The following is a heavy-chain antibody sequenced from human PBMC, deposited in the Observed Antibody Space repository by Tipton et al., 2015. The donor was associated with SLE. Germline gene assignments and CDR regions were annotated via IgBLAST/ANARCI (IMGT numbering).Heavy chain of an antibody. J-gene: IGHJ6*02. CDR2: TFYRGNT. D-gene: IGHD6-6*01. V-gene: IGHV4-59*08. Sequence: GSLRLSCTVSDDFIFTYYWSWIRQPPGKGLEWIGYTFYRGNTDYNPSLKSRVTISLDTSKNQFSLKLSSVTAADTALYFCARHLGAARSPWYYFYGMDVWGQGTTVTVSS. CDR3: ARHLGAARSPWYYFYGMDV. CDR1: DDFIFTYY.